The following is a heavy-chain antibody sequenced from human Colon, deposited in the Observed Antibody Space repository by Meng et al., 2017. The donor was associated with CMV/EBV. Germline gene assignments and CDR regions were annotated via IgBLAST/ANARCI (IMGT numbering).Heavy chain of an antibody. V-gene: IGHV5-51*01. Sequence: GESLKISCKASGYSFSTYWIGWVRQMPGKGLEWMGIIYPGDSDVRYSPSFQGQVTISADRSITTAYLQWISLKASDSAIYYCARGRAALLPFYYGVNVWGQGTTVTVSS. CDR1: GYSFSTYW. CDR2: IYPGDSDV. D-gene: IGHD6-25*01. CDR3: ARGRAALLPFYYGVNV. J-gene: IGHJ6*02.